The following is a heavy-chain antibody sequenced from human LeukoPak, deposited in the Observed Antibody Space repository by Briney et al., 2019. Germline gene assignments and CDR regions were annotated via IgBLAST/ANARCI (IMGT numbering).Heavy chain of an antibody. CDR2: INPNSGGT. Sequence: ASVKVSCKASGYTFTGYHMHWVRQAPGQGLEWMGWINPNSGGTNYAQKFQGRVTMTRDTSISTAYMELSRLRSDDTAVYYCARGAGLLWFGELFYWGQGTLVTVSS. CDR1: GYTFTGYH. CDR3: ARGAGLLWFGELFY. V-gene: IGHV1-2*02. D-gene: IGHD3-10*01. J-gene: IGHJ4*02.